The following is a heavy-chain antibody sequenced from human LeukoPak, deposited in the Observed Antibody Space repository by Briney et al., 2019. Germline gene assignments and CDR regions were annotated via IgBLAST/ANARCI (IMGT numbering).Heavy chain of an antibody. V-gene: IGHV4-4*07. Sequence: PSQTLTLTCTVSGASISSYYWSWIRQPAGKGLEWIGRIYTSGSTNYNPSRKSRVTMSVDTSKNQFSLKLSSVTAADTAVYYCARIPLYSSGFDAFDIWGQGTMVTVSS. CDR3: ARIPLYSSGFDAFDI. CDR2: IYTSGST. CDR1: GASISSYY. J-gene: IGHJ3*02. D-gene: IGHD6-19*01.